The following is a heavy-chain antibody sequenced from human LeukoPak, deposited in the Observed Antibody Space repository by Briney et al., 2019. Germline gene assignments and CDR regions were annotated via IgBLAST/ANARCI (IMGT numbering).Heavy chain of an antibody. J-gene: IGHJ6*04. V-gene: IGHV3-21*01. CDR3: AGGRPPPNWNHYYGMDV. D-gene: IGHD1-20*01. CDR1: GFTFSTYS. Sequence: MPGGSLRLSCAASGFTFSTYSMNWVRQAPGKGLEWVSSISSSSSYIYHADSVKGRSTISRDNAKNSLYLQMNSLRAEDTAIYYCAGGRPPPNWNHYYGMDVWGKGTTVTVSS. CDR2: ISSSSSYI.